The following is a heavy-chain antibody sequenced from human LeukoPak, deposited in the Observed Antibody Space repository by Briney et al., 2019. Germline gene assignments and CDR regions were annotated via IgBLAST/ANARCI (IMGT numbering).Heavy chain of an antibody. CDR3: ARGLHDFPHNWFDP. D-gene: IGHD3-3*01. Sequence: SETLSLTCAVYGETFSGYYWSWIRQPPGKGLEWIGEINHSGTTNYNPSLESRVTILADTSKNQFSLKLSSVTAADTAVYYCARGLHDFPHNWFDPWGQGTLVTVSS. J-gene: IGHJ5*02. V-gene: IGHV4-34*01. CDR1: GETFSGYY. CDR2: INHSGTT.